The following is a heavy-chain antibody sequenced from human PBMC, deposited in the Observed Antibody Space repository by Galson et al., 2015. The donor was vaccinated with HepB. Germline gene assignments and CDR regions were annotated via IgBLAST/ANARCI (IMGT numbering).Heavy chain of an antibody. CDR2: INWNGGST. Sequence: SLRLSCAASGFTFDDYGMSWVRQIPGKGLEWVSGINWNGGSTHYADSVKGRFTISRDNAKNSLYLQMNSLRVEDTALYYCARDWYDSENYGPDYWGQGTLVTVSS. CDR3: ARDWYDSENYGPDY. D-gene: IGHD1-26*01. J-gene: IGHJ4*02. V-gene: IGHV3-20*04. CDR1: GFTFDDYG.